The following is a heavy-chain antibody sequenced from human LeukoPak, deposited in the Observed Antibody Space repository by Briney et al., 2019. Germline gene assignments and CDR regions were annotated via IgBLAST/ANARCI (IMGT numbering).Heavy chain of an antibody. D-gene: IGHD3-22*01. J-gene: IGHJ4*02. V-gene: IGHV3-30*02. CDR1: GFTFSSYG. Sequence: GGSLRLSCAASGFTFSSYGMHWVRQAPGTGLEWVAFIRYDGSNKYYADSVKGRFTISRDNSKNTMYLQMNSLRAEDTAVYYCAKESHYYDSSGYLGYWGQGTLVTVSS. CDR2: IRYDGSNK. CDR3: AKESHYYDSSGYLGY.